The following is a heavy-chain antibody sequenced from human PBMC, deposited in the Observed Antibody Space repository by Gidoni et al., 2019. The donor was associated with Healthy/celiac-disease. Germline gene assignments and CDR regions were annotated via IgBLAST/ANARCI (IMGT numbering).Heavy chain of an antibody. V-gene: IGHV3-48*03. CDR3: ARLVATLFEYVY. CDR2: ISSSGSTI. Sequence: EVQLVESGGGLVQPGGSLRLSCAASGFTFSSYEMNWVRQAPGKGLEWVSYISSSGSTIYYADSVKGRFTISRDNAKNSLYLQMNSLRAEDTAVYYCARLVATLFEYVYWGQGTLVTVSS. J-gene: IGHJ4*02. CDR1: GFTFSSYE. D-gene: IGHD5-12*01.